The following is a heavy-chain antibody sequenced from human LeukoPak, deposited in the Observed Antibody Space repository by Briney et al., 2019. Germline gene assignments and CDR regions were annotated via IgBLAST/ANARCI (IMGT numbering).Heavy chain of an antibody. D-gene: IGHD3-10*01. CDR1: GGSITSSSYY. J-gene: IGHJ4*02. V-gene: IGHV4-39*01. CDR2: IYYSGST. CDR3: ARLDVAEEGSFFDY. Sequence: SETLSLTCTLSGGSITSSSYYWGWIRQPRRKGLEWVGCIYYSGSTYYNPSLKSRVTISVDTSKNQFSLKLSSVTAADTAVYYCARLDVAEEGSFFDYWGQGTLVTVSS.